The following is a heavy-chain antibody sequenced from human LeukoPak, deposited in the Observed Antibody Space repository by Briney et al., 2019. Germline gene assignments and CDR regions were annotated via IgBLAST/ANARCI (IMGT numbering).Heavy chain of an antibody. V-gene: IGHV3-21*01. Sequence: GGSLRLSCEASGFPFSTYSMNWARQAPGKGLEGAQSISSSSSYIYYADSVKGRFTISRDNAKNSLYLQMNSLRAEDTAVYYCARVYGYSQWVYMDVWGKGTTVTVSS. D-gene: IGHD5-18*01. CDR1: GFPFSTYS. J-gene: IGHJ6*03. CDR3: ARVYGYSQWVYMDV. CDR2: ISSSSSYI.